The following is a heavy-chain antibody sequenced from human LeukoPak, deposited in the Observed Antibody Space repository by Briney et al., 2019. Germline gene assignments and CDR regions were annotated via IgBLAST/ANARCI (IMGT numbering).Heavy chain of an antibody. CDR1: GFTFSSYA. J-gene: IGHJ3*01. D-gene: IGHD5-12*01. Sequence: PGGSLRLSCAASGFTFSSYAMTWVRQAPGKGLEWVSTISGTGGNTYYPKSVKGRFTISRDNSKNTLYLQMNTLTVEDTAVYYCAKESRLLSGYGGDDAFDLWGQGTMVIVSS. CDR3: AKESRLLSGYGGDDAFDL. V-gene: IGHV3-23*01. CDR2: ISGTGGNT.